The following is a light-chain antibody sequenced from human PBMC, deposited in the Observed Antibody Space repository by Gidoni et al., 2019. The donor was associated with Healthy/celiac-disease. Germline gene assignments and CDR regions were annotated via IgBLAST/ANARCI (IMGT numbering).Light chain of an antibody. V-gene: IGKV1-5*03. J-gene: IGKJ1*01. CDR3: QQYNSYSSLA. CDR2: KTS. CDR1: QSISSW. Sequence: DIQMTQSPSTLSASVGDRVTITCRASQSISSWLAWYQQKPGKDPKLLIYKTSSLESGVPSRFSGSGSGTEFTLTISSLQPDDFATYYCQQYNSYSSLAFGQGTKVEIK.